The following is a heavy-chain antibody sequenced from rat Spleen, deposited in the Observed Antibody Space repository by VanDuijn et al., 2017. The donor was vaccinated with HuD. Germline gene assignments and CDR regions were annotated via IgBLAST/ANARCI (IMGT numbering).Heavy chain of an antibody. Sequence: EVQLVESGGGSVQPGRSMKLSCAASGFTFSDYAMAWVRQAPKKGLEWVAIISYDGLGTYYRDSVKGRFTISRDNAKNTGYLQMNNLRSEDTAMYYCASELGHNWFAYWGQGTLVTVSS. D-gene: IGHD5-1*01. CDR2: ISYDGLGT. J-gene: IGHJ3*01. CDR3: ASELGHNWFAY. V-gene: IGHV5-7*01. CDR1: GFTFSDYA.